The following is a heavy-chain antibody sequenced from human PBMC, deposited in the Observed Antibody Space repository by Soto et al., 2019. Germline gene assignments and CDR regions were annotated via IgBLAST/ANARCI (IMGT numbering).Heavy chain of an antibody. CDR2: INAGNGNT. Sequence: ASVKVSCKASGYTFTSYAMHWVRQAPGQRLEWMGWINAGNGNTKYSQKFQGRVTITRDTSASTAYMELSSLRSEDTAVYYCARERKGLVLGDGFWFDPWGQGTLVTVSS. CDR3: ARERKGLVLGDGFWFDP. D-gene: IGHD6-19*01. V-gene: IGHV1-3*01. CDR1: GYTFTSYA. J-gene: IGHJ5*02.